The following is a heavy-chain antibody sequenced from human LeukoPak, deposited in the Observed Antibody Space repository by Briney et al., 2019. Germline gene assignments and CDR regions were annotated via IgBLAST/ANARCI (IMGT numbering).Heavy chain of an antibody. CDR2: MNPNSGNT. Sequence: APVKVSCKASGYTFTSYDINWVRQATGQGLEWMGWMNPNSGNTGYAQKFQGRVTMTRNTSISTAYMELSSLRPEDTAVYYCATNSYSSSSQPFDYWGQGTLVTVSS. CDR3: ATNSYSSSSQPFDY. CDR1: GYTFTSYD. V-gene: IGHV1-8*01. D-gene: IGHD6-6*01. J-gene: IGHJ4*02.